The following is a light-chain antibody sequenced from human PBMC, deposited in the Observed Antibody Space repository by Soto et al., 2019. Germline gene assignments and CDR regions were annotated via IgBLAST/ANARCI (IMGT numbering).Light chain of an antibody. V-gene: IGLV1-40*01. CDR3: QSYDSSLSGFYV. CDR1: SSNIGAGSD. J-gene: IGLJ1*01. Sequence: QPVLTQPPSVSGAPGQRVTISCTGSSSNIGAGSDVQWYQQLPGTAPKLLINGNNNRPSGVPDRFSGSESGTSASLAITGLQAADEADYYCQSYDSSLSGFYVFGTGTKLTVL. CDR2: GNN.